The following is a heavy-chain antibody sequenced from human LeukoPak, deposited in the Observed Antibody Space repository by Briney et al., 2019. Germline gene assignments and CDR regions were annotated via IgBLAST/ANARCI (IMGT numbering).Heavy chain of an antibody. V-gene: IGHV3-11*01. CDR1: GFTFSDYY. CDR2: ISSSGSTI. D-gene: IGHD5-24*01. Sequence: PGGSLRLSCAASGFTFSDYYMSWIRQAPGKGLEWVSYISSSGSTIYYADSVKGRFTISRDNAKNSLYLQMNSLRAEDTAVYYCARDGYNLYYYYMDVWGKGTTVTISS. J-gene: IGHJ6*03. CDR3: ARDGYNLYYYYMDV.